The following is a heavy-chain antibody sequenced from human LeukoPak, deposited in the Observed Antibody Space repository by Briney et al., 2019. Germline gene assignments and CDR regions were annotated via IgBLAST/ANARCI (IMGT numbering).Heavy chain of an antibody. J-gene: IGHJ2*01. CDR1: GGSFSSYY. Sequence: SETLSLTCTVYGGSFSSYYGSWIRQPPGKGLEWIGEINSSGSANYTPSLKGRATISADKSKNQFSLKLNSVTAADTAVFYCARGTRTVITPGGRYFDLWGRGNLVTVSS. V-gene: IGHV4-34*01. D-gene: IGHD4-23*01. CDR3: ARGTRTVITPGGRYFDL. CDR2: INSSGSA.